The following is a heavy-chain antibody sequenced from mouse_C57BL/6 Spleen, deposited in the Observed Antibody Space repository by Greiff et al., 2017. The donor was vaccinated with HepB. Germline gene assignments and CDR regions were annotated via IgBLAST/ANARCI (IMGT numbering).Heavy chain of an antibody. J-gene: IGHJ3*01. CDR2: ISYDGSN. Sequence: EVQLQQSGPGLVKPSQSLSLPCSVTGYSITSGYYWNWIRQFPGNKLEWMGYISYDGSNNYNPSLNNRISITRDTSKNQFFLKLNSVTTEDTATYYCARENDGYLFAYWGQGTLVTVSA. CDR3: ARENDGYLFAY. V-gene: IGHV3-6*01. D-gene: IGHD2-3*01. CDR1: GYSITSGYY.